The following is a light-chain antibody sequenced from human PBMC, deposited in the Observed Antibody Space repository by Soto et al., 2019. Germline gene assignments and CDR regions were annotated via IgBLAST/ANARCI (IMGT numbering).Light chain of an antibody. CDR1: QSVGNC. V-gene: IGKV3-11*01. CDR2: DVS. Sequence: EIVLTQSPATLSLSPGERATLSCRASQSVGNCSAWYQQKPGQAPRLLINDVSSRAPGIPAMFSGSGSGTDFTLTISSLEPEDFAVYYCQQCNNWPPITFGQGTRLEIK. CDR3: QQCNNWPPIT. J-gene: IGKJ5*01.